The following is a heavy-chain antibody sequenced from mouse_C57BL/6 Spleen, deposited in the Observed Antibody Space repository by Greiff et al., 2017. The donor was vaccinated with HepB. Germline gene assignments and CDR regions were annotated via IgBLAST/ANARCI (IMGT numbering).Heavy chain of an antibody. Sequence: QVQLQQPGAELVKPGASVKLSCKASGYTFTSYWMHWVKQRPGQGLEWIGMIHPNSGSSNYNEKFKSKATLTVDKSSSTAYMQLSSLTSEDSAVYYCARSGGSSFPWFDYWGQGTTLTVSS. D-gene: IGHD1-1*01. CDR1: GYTFTSYW. J-gene: IGHJ2*01. CDR2: IHPNSGSS. CDR3: ARSGGSSFPWFDY. V-gene: IGHV1-64*01.